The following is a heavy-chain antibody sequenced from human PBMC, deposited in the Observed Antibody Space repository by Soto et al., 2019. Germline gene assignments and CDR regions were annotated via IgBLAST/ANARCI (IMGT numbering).Heavy chain of an antibody. D-gene: IGHD3-3*01. V-gene: IGHV1-2*04. CDR3: ARASRNYDFWSGYPNRAYYFDY. J-gene: IGHJ4*02. Sequence: ASVKVSCKASGYTFTGYYMHWVRQAPGQGLEWMGWINPNSGGTNYAQKFQGWVTMTRDTSISTAYMELSRLRSYDTAVYYCARASRNYDFWSGYPNRAYYFDYWGQGTLVTVSS. CDR1: GYTFTGYY. CDR2: INPNSGGT.